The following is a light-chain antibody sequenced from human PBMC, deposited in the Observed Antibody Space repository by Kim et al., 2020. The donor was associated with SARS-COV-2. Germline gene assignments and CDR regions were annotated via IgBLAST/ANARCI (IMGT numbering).Light chain of an antibody. J-gene: IGLJ1*01. CDR1: SGSIASNY. V-gene: IGLV6-57*03. CDR2: EDI. CDR3: QSYDKSNYI. Sequence: KTVTTSGPRRSGSIASNYVQCYQQRPGSAPTTVIYEDIRRPSGVPDRFSGSIDSSSNSASLIISGLKTEDEADYYCQSYDKSNYIFGTGTKVTVL.